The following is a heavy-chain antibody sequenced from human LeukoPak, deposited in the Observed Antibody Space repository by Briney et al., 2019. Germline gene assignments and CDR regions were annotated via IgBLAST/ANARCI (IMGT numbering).Heavy chain of an antibody. CDR3: ARPTSSVGYYYYYMDV. Sequence: SETLSLTCTVSGGSISSSSYYWGWIRQPPGKGLEWIGSIYYSGSTYYNPSLKSRVTISVDRSKNQFSPKLSSVTAADTAVYYCARPTSSVGYYYYYMDVWGKGTTVTVSS. CDR2: IYYSGST. V-gene: IGHV4-39*07. CDR1: GGSISSSSYY. J-gene: IGHJ6*03. D-gene: IGHD2-2*01.